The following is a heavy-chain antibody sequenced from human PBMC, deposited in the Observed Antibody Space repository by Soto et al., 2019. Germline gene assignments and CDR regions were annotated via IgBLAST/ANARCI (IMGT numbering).Heavy chain of an antibody. CDR2: IYYSGST. D-gene: IGHD2-2*01. Sequence: SETLSLTCTVSGGSVSSGSYYWSWIRQPPGKGLEWIGYIYYSGSTNYNPSLKSRVTISVDTSKNQFSLKLSSVTAADTAVYYCARDIVVVPAAKGGMDVWGQGTTITVSS. CDR3: ARDIVVVPAAKGGMDV. J-gene: IGHJ6*02. CDR1: GGSVSSGSYY. V-gene: IGHV4-61*01.